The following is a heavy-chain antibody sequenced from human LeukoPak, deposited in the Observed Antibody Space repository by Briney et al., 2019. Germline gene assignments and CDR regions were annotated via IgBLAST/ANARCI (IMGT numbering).Heavy chain of an antibody. V-gene: IGHV1-18*01. D-gene: IGHD3-9*01. CDR3: ARASRLLRYFDWLLPNDY. CDR1: GYTFTSYG. CDR2: ISAYNGNT. Sequence: GASVKVSCKASGYTFTSYGISWVRQAPGQGLEWMGWISAYNGNTNYAQKLQGRVTMTTDTSTSTAYMELRSLRSDDTAVYYCARASRLLRYFDWLLPNDYWGQGTLATVSS. J-gene: IGHJ4*02.